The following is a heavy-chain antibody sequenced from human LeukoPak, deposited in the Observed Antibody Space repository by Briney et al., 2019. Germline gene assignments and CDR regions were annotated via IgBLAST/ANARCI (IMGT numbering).Heavy chain of an antibody. Sequence: AEPVSLPCSLSGPPNRVYYGRWMRQPPGRGLEWFGYIYYSGSTTYNPSLKSRVTISVDTSKNQFTLKLSTVTAADTAVYYCARCLSRCNNGFDIWGQGTMVTVSS. CDR2: IYYSGST. J-gene: IGHJ3*02. CDR3: ARCLSRCNNGFDI. CDR1: GPPNRVYY. V-gene: IGHV4-59*12. D-gene: IGHD2/OR15-2a*01.